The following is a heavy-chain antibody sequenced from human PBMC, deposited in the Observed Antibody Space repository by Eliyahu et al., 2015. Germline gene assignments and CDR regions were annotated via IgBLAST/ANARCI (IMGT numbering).Heavy chain of an antibody. CDR3: ARLVGATNWNYYGMDV. V-gene: IGHV2-70*15. CDR2: IDWDDDK. J-gene: IGHJ6*02. Sequence: QVTLRESGPALVKPTQTLXLTCTFSGFSLSTSXMCVSWIRQPPGKALEWLXRIDWDDDKYYSTSLKTRLTISKDTSKNQVVLTMTNMDPVDTATYYCARLVGATNWNYYGMDVWGQGTTVTVSS. D-gene: IGHD1-26*01. CDR1: GFSLSTSXMC.